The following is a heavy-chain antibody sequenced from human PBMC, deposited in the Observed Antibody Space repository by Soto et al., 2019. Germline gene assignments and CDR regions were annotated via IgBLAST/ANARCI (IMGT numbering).Heavy chain of an antibody. D-gene: IGHD5-12*01. Sequence: VVSLILSCSTSGFTFINSLINWFLQAPVKGLEWVGRIKSKTDGGTIDYPAPVKGRFTISRDDSRNTLYLQMNSLKTEDTAVYYCTTENKRGHDYWGQRTMVTVSS. CDR3: TTENKRGHDY. CDR1: GFTFINSL. J-gene: IGHJ4*02. CDR2: IKSKTDGGTI. V-gene: IGHV3-15*01.